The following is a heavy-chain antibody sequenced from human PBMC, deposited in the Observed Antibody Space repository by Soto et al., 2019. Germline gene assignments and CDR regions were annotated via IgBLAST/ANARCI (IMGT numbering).Heavy chain of an antibody. CDR2: ISAYNGNT. Sequence: RASVKVSCKASGYTFTSYGISWVRQAPGQGLEWMGWISAYNGNTNYAQKLQGRVTMTTDTSTSTAYMELRSLRSDDAAVYYCARVKPVVAATAQTEYFQHWGQGTLVTVSS. CDR1: GYTFTSYG. CDR3: ARVKPVVAATAQTEYFQH. D-gene: IGHD2-15*01. V-gene: IGHV1-18*01. J-gene: IGHJ1*01.